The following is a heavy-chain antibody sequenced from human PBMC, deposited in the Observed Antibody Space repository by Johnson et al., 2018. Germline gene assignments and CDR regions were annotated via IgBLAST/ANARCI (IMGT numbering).Heavy chain of an antibody. J-gene: IGHJ6*03. V-gene: IGHV5-51*01. CDR1: GYSFTSYW. CDR3: AREFYGSGLAYYMDV. CDR2: IYPGDSDT. D-gene: IGHD3-10*01. Sequence: VQLVESGAEVKKXGESLKIXCKGSGYSFTSYWIGWVRQMPGKGLEWMGIIYPGDSDTRYRPSFQGQVTISADKSISTAYLQWSSLKASDTAMYYCAREFYGSGLAYYMDVWGKGTTVTVSS.